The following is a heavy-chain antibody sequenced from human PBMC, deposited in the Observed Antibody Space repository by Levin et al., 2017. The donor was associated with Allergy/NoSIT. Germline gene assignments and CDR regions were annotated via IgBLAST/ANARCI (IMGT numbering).Heavy chain of an antibody. V-gene: IGHV3-9*01. D-gene: IGHD3-10*01. J-gene: IGHJ4*02. CDR2: ISWNSGSI. CDR1: GFTFDDYA. CDR3: AKDINGYYYGSGSYENYFDY. Sequence: SLKISCAASGFTFDDYAMHWVRQAPGKGLEWVSGISWNSGSIGYADSVKGRFTISRDNAKNSLYLQMNSLRAEDTALYYCAKDINGYYYGSGSYENYFDYWGQGTLVTVSS.